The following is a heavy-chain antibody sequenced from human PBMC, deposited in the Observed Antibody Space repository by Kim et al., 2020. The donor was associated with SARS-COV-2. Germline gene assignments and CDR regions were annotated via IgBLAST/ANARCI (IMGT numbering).Heavy chain of an antibody. D-gene: IGHD1-26*01. V-gene: IGHV4-4*02. J-gene: IGHJ4*02. Sequence: SETLSLTCAVSGGSISTTNWWSWVRQPPGEGLEWIGEVYRDGNTNYHPSLKSRVTISIDRSKNQFALNLRSVTAADTALYYCTRDMVGVGASECWGQG. CDR3: TRDMVGVGASEC. CDR1: GGSISTTNW. CDR2: VYRDGNT.